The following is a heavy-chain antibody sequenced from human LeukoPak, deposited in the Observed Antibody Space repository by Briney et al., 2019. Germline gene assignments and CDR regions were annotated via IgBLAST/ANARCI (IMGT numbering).Heavy chain of an antibody. CDR3: ARDGLYDSSGYYMDS. V-gene: IGHV4-59*01. J-gene: IGHJ4*02. D-gene: IGHD3-22*01. CDR2: IYYSGGT. Sequence: PWGTLSLTCTVSGGAISSYYWSWIRQPPGKGLEWIGYIYYSGGTKYNPSLMSRVTISVDRAQNQFSLSLSSVTAADTAVYYCARDGLYDSSGYYMDSWGQGTLVIVSS. CDR1: GGAISSYY.